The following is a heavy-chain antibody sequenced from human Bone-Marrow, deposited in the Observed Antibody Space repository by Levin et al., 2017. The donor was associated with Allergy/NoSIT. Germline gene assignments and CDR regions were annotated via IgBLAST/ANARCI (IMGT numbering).Heavy chain of an antibody. Sequence: GESLKISCAASGFVFSSYEMNWVRQAPGKGLEWVSYISSRGTTIYYADSVKGRFTISRDNAKNSLYLQMNSLRAEDTAVYYCARDLAAAEQWLVRGFDYWGQGTLVTVSS. D-gene: IGHD6-19*01. CDR2: ISSRGTTI. V-gene: IGHV3-48*03. J-gene: IGHJ4*02. CDR1: GFVFSSYE. CDR3: ARDLAAAEQWLVRGFDY.